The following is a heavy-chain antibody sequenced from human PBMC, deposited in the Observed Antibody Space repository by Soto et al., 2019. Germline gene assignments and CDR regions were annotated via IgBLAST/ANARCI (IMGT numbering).Heavy chain of an antibody. CDR3: AKNYYDSSGYPPSFDY. Sequence: PGGSLRLSCAASGFTFSSYGMHWVRQAPGKGLEWVAVISYDGSNKYYADSVKGRFTISRDNSKNTLYLQMNSLRAEDTAVYYCAKNYYDSSGYPPSFDYWGQGTLVTVSS. D-gene: IGHD3-22*01. V-gene: IGHV3-30*18. CDR2: ISYDGSNK. CDR1: GFTFSSYG. J-gene: IGHJ4*02.